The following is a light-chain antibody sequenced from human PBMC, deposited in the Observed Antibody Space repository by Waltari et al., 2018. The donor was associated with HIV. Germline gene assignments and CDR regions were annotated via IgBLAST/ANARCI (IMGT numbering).Light chain of an antibody. J-gene: IGKJ3*01. Sequence: EIVMTQSPATLSVSPGERATLSCRTSQSVNSNLAWYQQKPGQAPRLLIYGASIRATGFPARFSGSGSGTEFTLTINSLQSEDFAIYYCQQYNNWPRAFGPGTKVDIK. CDR2: GAS. CDR3: QQYNNWPRA. V-gene: IGKV3-15*01. CDR1: QSVNSN.